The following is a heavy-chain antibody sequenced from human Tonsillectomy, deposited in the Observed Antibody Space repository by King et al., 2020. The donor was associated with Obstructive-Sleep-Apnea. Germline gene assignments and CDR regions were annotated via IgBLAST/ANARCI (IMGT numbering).Heavy chain of an antibody. J-gene: IGHJ6*02. Sequence: VQLVESGGGLVQPGRSLRLSCAASGFTFDDYAMHWVRQTPGKGLEWVSGISWNSEDIDYADSVKGRFTISRDNAKNSLYLQMNSLRTEDTALYYCAKDIANQLLVNAMDVWGQGTTVTVSS. CDR3: AKDIANQLLVNAMDV. D-gene: IGHD2-2*01. V-gene: IGHV3-9*01. CDR2: ISWNSEDI. CDR1: GFTFDDYA.